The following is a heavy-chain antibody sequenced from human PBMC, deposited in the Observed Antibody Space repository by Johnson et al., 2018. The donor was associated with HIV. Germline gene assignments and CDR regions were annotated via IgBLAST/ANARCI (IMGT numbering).Heavy chain of an antibody. CDR1: GFTFSSYA. CDR3: ARDLPSTMIVVVIQPRVAFDI. J-gene: IGHJ3*02. CDR2: ISYDGSNK. Sequence: QVQLVESGGGVVQPGRSLRLSCAASGFTFSSYAMHWVRQAPGKGLEWVAVISYDGSNKYYADSVKGRFTISRDNSKNTLYLQMNSLRAEDTAVYYCARDLPSTMIVVVIQPRVAFDIWGQGTMVTVSS. D-gene: IGHD3-22*01. V-gene: IGHV3-30-3*01.